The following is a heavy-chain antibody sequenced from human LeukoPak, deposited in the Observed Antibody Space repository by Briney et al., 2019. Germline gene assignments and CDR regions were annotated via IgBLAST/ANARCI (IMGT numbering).Heavy chain of an antibody. Sequence: GGSLRLSCTNSGPTFNRDWMGWLRQAPGKGLEWLAHIKPDESRIFYADSVKGRFALSRDNAKNSVHLQMNSLRAEDTAVYFCARLILWETSNAFDIWGQGTMVTVSS. V-gene: IGHV3-7*03. J-gene: IGHJ3*02. CDR3: ARLILWETSNAFDI. CDR2: IKPDESRI. CDR1: GPTFNRDW. D-gene: IGHD1-26*01.